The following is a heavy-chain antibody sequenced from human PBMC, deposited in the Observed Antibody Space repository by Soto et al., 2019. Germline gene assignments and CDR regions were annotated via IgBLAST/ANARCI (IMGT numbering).Heavy chain of an antibody. CDR3: AGSRAYVFGSLDY. V-gene: IGHV5-10-1*01. Sequence: GVSLKISCKGAGYSFTSYWISWVRQMPGKGLEWMGGIDAIDSYTNYSPSFQGHVTISVDKSITTAYLQWSSLKASDTAMYYCAGSRAYVFGSLDYWGQRTLDTVS. J-gene: IGHJ4*02. CDR2: IDAIDSYT. D-gene: IGHD5-18*01. CDR1: GYSFTSYW.